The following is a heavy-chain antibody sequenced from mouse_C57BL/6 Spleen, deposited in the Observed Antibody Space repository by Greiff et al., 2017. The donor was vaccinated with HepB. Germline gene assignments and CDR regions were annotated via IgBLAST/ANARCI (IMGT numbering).Heavy chain of an antibody. D-gene: IGHD2-3*01. CDR1: GYTFTDYN. V-gene: IGHV1-18*01. Sequence: VQLQQSGPELVKPGASVKIPCKASGYTFTDYNMDWVKQSHGKSLEWIGDINPNNGGTIYNQKFKGKATLTVDKSSSTAYMELRSLTSEDTAVYYCARHDGYYIYYAMDYWGQGTSVTVSS. J-gene: IGHJ4*01. CDR2: INPNNGGT. CDR3: ARHDGYYIYYAMDY.